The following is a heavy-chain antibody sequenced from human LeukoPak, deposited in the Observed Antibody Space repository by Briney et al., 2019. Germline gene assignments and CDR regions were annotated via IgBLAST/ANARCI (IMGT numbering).Heavy chain of an antibody. Sequence: ASVKVSCKASGYTFTGYYMHWVRQAPGQGLEWMGWINPNSGGTNYAQKFQGRVTMTRDTSISTAYMELSRLRSDDTAVYYCAKDSLNWLSTYYYYYYMDVWGKGTTVTISS. D-gene: IGHD3-9*01. CDR2: INPNSGGT. CDR3: AKDSLNWLSTYYYYYYMDV. CDR1: GYTFTGYY. J-gene: IGHJ6*03. V-gene: IGHV1-2*02.